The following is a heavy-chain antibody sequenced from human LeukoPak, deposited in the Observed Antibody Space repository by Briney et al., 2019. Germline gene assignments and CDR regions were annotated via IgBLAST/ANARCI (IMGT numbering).Heavy chain of an antibody. D-gene: IGHD3-10*01. Sequence: AASVKVSCKASGYTFTSYGISWVRQAPGQGLEWMGWISAYNGNTNYAQKLQGRVTMTTDISTSTAYMELRSLRSDDTAVYYCARDQNYYGSGSYYISHWFDPWGQGTLVTVSS. J-gene: IGHJ5*02. CDR3: ARDQNYYGSGSYYISHWFDP. V-gene: IGHV1-18*01. CDR1: GYTFTSYG. CDR2: ISAYNGNT.